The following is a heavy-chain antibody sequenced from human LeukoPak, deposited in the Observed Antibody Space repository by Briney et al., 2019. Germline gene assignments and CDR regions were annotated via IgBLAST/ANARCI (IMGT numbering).Heavy chain of an antibody. CDR3: AAGCSSGWTFWFDP. D-gene: IGHD6-19*01. V-gene: IGHV1-24*01. CDR2: FDPEDGET. CDR1: GYTLTELS. J-gene: IGHJ5*02. Sequence: ASVKVSCKVSGYTLTELSMHWVRQAPRKGLEWMGGFDPEDGETIYAQKFQGRVTMTEDTSTDTAYMELSSLRSEDTAVYYCAAGCSSGWTFWFDPWGQGTLVTVSS.